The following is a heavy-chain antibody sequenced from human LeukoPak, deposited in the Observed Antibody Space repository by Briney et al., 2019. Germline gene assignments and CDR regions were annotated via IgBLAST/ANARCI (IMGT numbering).Heavy chain of an antibody. CDR1: GFTFSSYA. Sequence: GGSLRLSCAASGFTFSSYAMSWVRQAPGKGLEWVSTFSGSGGSTHYADSVKGRFTISRDNSKNTLYLQMNSLRAEDTAVYYCASTSGISSQSGSFYYYSMDVWGKGTTVTISS. CDR2: FSGSGGST. J-gene: IGHJ6*03. D-gene: IGHD1-26*01. CDR3: ASTSGISSQSGSFYYYSMDV. V-gene: IGHV3-23*01.